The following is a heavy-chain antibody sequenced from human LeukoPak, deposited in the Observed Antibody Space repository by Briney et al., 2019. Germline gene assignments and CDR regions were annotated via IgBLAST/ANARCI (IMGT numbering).Heavy chain of an antibody. D-gene: IGHD2-2*01. Sequence: SGGSLRLSCAASGFTFSSYAMSWVRQAPGKGLEWVSDISDSGGSTYYADSVKGRFTISRDNSKNTLYLQMNSLRAEDTAVYYCAKVRSVVPAARTTSYFDYWGQGTLVTVSS. CDR3: AKVRSVVPAARTTSYFDY. J-gene: IGHJ4*02. CDR1: GFTFSSYA. CDR2: ISDSGGST. V-gene: IGHV3-23*01.